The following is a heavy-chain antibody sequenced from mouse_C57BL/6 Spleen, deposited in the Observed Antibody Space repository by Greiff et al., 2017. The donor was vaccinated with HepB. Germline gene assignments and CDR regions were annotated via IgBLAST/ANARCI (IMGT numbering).Heavy chain of an antibody. J-gene: IGHJ2*01. V-gene: IGHV6-3*01. CDR1: GFTFSNYW. CDR3: TEGTGPYFDY. CDR2: IRLKSDNYAT. D-gene: IGHD4-1*01. Sequence: EVHLVESGGGLVQPGGSMKLSCVASGFTFSNYWMNWVRQSPEKGLEWVAQIRLKSDNYATHYAESVKGRFTISRDDSKSSVYLQMNNLRAEDTGIYYCTEGTGPYFDYWGQGTTLTVSS.